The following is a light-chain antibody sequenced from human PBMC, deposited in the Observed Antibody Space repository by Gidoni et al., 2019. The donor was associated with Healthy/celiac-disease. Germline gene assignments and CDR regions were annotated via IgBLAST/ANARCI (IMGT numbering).Light chain of an antibody. J-gene: IGKJ2*01. Sequence: DIVMTQSPDSLAVSLGERATINCKSSQSVLYSSNNKNYLAWYQQKPGQPPKLLIYLASTRESGVPDRFSGSGSGTDFTLTISSLQAEDVAVYYCQQYYSTPMYTFXXXTKLEIK. CDR2: LAS. CDR3: QQYYSTPMYT. CDR1: QSVLYSSNNKNY. V-gene: IGKV4-1*01.